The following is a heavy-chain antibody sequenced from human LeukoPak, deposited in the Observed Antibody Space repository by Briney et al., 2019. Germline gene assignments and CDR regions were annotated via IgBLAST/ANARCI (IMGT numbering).Heavy chain of an antibody. CDR1: GGSISSSSYY. Sequence: SETLSLTCTVSGGSISSSSYYWGWIRQPPGKGPEWIGSVYYSGSTYYNPSLKSRVTMSVDTSKNQFSLNLSSVTVADTAVYYCARIVPGTLGWFGESEVDYWGRGTQVTVSS. J-gene: IGHJ4*02. V-gene: IGHV4-39*01. CDR2: VYYSGST. D-gene: IGHD3-10*01. CDR3: ARIVPGTLGWFGESEVDY.